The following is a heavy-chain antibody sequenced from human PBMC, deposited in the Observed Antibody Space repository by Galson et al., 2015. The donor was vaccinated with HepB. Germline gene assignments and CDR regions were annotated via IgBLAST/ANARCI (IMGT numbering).Heavy chain of an antibody. CDR1: GFTFSSYA. Sequence: SLRLSCAASGFTFSSYAMSWVRQAPGKGLEWVSAISGSGGSTYYADSVKGRLTISRDNSKNTLYLQMNSLRAEDTAVYYCAKGGFGGYVWGSYREYFDYWGQGTLVTVSS. J-gene: IGHJ4*02. CDR3: AKGGFGGYVWGSYREYFDY. CDR2: ISGSGGST. D-gene: IGHD3-16*02. V-gene: IGHV3-23*01.